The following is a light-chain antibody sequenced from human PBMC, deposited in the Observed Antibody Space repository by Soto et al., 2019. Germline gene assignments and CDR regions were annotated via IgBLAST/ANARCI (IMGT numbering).Light chain of an antibody. V-gene: IGLV2-11*01. CDR3: CSYAGSYTRV. Sequence: QSALAQPRSVSGSPGQSVTISCTGTSRDVGGFNYFPWYQQHPGKAPKLMMYGVGKRPSGVPDRFSGSKSDNTASLTISGLQAGDEADYYCCSYAGSYTRVFGTGTKVTVL. CDR2: GVG. J-gene: IGLJ1*01. CDR1: SRDVGGFNY.